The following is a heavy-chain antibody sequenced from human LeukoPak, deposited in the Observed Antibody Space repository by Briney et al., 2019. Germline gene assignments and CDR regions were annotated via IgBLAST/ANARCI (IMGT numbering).Heavy chain of an antibody. V-gene: IGHV5-10-1*01. J-gene: IGHJ4*02. Sequence: GESLKISCKSSGYSFTFYWISWVRQMPGKGLEWMGRIDPSDSYTNYSPSFQGRVTISADKSISTAYLQWSSLKASDTAMYYCARREAYCSSTSCRPFDYWGQGTLVTVSS. CDR1: GYSFTFYW. CDR2: IDPSDSYT. D-gene: IGHD2-2*01. CDR3: ARREAYCSSTSCRPFDY.